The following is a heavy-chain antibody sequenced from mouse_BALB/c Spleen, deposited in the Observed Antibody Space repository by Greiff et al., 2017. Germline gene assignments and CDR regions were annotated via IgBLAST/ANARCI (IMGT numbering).Heavy chain of an antibody. V-gene: IGHV5-4*02. CDR1: GFTFSDYY. CDR2: ISDGGSYT. J-gene: IGHJ2*01. Sequence: VHLVESGGGLVKPGGSLKLSCAASGFTFSDYYMYWVRQTPEKRLEWVATISDGGSYTYYPDSVKGRFTISRDNAKNNLYLQMSSLKSEDTAMYYCARGDYGFDYWGQGTTLTVSS. CDR3: ARGDYGFDY. D-gene: IGHD1-1*01.